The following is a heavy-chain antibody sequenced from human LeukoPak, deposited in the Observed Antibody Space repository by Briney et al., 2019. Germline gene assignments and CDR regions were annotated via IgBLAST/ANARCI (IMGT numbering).Heavy chain of an antibody. Sequence: SETLSLTCTVSGGSISSSSYYWGWIRQPPGKGLEWIGSIYYSGSTYYNPSLKSRVTISVDTSKNQFSLKLSSVTAADTAVYYCARVGAPIYYYYRYMDVWGKGTTVTVSS. D-gene: IGHD1-26*01. CDR3: ARVGAPIYYYYRYMDV. CDR1: GGSISSSSYY. CDR2: IYYSGST. J-gene: IGHJ6*03. V-gene: IGHV4-39*07.